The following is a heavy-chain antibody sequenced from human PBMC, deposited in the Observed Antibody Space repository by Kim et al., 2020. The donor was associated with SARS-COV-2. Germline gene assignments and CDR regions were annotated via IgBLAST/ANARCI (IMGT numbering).Heavy chain of an antibody. CDR3: AKSVTTLFYDAFDI. V-gene: IGHV3-23*01. J-gene: IGHJ3*02. Sequence: DTRKGRFTITRDKSKNTLYVQMSSLRAEDTAVYYCAKSVTTLFYDAFDIWGQGTMVTVSS. D-gene: IGHD4-17*01.